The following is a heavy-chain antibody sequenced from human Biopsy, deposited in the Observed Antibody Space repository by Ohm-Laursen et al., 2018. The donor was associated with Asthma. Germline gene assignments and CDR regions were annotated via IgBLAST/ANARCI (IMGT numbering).Heavy chain of an antibody. D-gene: IGHD3-22*01. J-gene: IGHJ3*01. CDR3: ARDALHDNSAYIGDAFDF. CDR2: INPNGGAT. CDR1: AYTFIGYH. Sequence: GASVKVSCNASAYTFIGYHLHWVRQAPGEGLEWMGRINPNGGATIYAQKFQGRVTMTRDTSISTAYMELNRLRSDDTAVYYCARDALHDNSAYIGDAFDFWGQGTMVTVPS. V-gene: IGHV1-2*06.